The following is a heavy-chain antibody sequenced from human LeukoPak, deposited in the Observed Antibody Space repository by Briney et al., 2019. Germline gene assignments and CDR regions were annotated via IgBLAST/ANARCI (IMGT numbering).Heavy chain of an antibody. CDR2: ISYDGSNK. CDR3: AKDLFPRYNWNINWFDP. CDR1: GFTFSSYA. V-gene: IGHV3-30-3*01. D-gene: IGHD1/OR15-1a*01. J-gene: IGHJ5*02. Sequence: QTGGSLRLSCAASGFTFSSYAMHWVRQAPGKGLEWVAVISYDGSNKYYADSVKGRFTISRDNSKNTLYLQMNSLRAEDTAVYYCAKDLFPRYNWNINWFDPWGQGTLVTVSS.